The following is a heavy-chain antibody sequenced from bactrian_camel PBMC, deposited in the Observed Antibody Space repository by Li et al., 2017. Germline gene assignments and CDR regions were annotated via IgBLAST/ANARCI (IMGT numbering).Heavy chain of an antibody. CDR2: IYSDGMNI. J-gene: IGHJ6*01. CDR3: ATDDGLYYNDYDRASFGY. V-gene: IGHV3-2*01. CDR1: GFTFSSYY. D-gene: IGHD4*01. Sequence: HVQLVESGGGLVQPGGSLRLSCAASGFTFSSYYTSWVRQAPGKGLEWVSSIYSDGMNIYYADSVKGRFTVSRDNAKSTLYLQMNTLETEDTAVYYCATDDGLYYNDYDRASFGYWGQGTQVTVS.